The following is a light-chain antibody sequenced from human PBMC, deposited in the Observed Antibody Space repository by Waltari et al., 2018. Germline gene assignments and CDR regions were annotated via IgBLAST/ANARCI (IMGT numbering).Light chain of an antibody. Sequence: QSALTQSASVSGSPGQSIPISCTGTSRDVGAYNLVSVYQHLPGRAPKLILSGVTKRPSGISDRFSGSKSGNTASLTISGLQSEDEADYYCSSYTQSRTRVFGGGTKLTVL. CDR1: SRDVGAYNL. CDR2: GVT. J-gene: IGLJ3*02. CDR3: SSYTQSRTRV. V-gene: IGLV2-23*02.